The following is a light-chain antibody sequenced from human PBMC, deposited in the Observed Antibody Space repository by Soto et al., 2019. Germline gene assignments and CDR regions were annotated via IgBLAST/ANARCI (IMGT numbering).Light chain of an antibody. CDR1: SSNIGNNY. J-gene: IGLJ2*01. CDR3: GAWDGSLNAVL. Sequence: QSVLTQPPSVSAAPGQTVTISCSGSSSNIGNNYVSWYQQFPGTAPKLLIYGDNKRPSGIPDRFSGSKSGTSATLVITGLQTGDEADYYCGAWDGSLNAVLFGGGTKVTVL. CDR2: GDN. V-gene: IGLV1-51*02.